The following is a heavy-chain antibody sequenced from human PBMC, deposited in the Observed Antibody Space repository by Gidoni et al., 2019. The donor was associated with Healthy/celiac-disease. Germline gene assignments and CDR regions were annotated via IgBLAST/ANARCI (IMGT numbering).Heavy chain of an antibody. Sequence: FTSYGISWVRQAPGQGLEWMGWISAYNGNTNYAQKLQGRVTMTTDTSTSTAYMELRSLRSDDTAVYYCARAPGSRPDYWGQGTLVTVSS. CDR1: FTSYG. J-gene: IGHJ4*02. V-gene: IGHV1-18*01. CDR3: ARAPGSRPDY. CDR2: ISAYNGNT.